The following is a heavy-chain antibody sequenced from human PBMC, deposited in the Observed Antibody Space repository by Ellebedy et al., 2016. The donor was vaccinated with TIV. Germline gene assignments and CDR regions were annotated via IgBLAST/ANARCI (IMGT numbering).Heavy chain of an antibody. CDR2: IYCDGYK. Sequence: SGPTLVKPTQTLTLTCTFSGFSLSTSGLCLSWIRQPPGKALEWLARIYCDGYKYYSTSLNTRLTISKNTAKSQVVLTMSNMDPEDTATYYCARIQVQMDWGFDYWGQGTLVTVSS. D-gene: IGHD3/OR15-3a*01. CDR3: ARIQVQMDWGFDY. V-gene: IGHV2-70*11. J-gene: IGHJ4*02. CDR1: GFSLSTSGLC.